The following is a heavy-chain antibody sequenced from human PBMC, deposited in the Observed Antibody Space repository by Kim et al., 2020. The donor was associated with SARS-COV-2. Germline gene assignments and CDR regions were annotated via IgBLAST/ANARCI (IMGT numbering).Heavy chain of an antibody. CDR1: GFSFSRYW. CDR3: ISPPAEGDLLLNY. J-gene: IGHJ4*02. Sequence: GGSLRLSCAASGFSFSRYWMHWVRQAPGKGLVWVSRINSDGSITNYADSVKGRFTISRDNAKNTLYLRMNSLRADDTAVYYCISPPAEGDLLLNYWGQGTLVTVSS. CDR2: INSDGSIT. D-gene: IGHD1-26*01. V-gene: IGHV3-74*01.